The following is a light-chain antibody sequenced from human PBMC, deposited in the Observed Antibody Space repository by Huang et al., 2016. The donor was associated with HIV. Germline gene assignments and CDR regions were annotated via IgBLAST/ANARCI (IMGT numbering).Light chain of an antibody. CDR2: AAS. J-gene: IGKJ3*01. Sequence: DIQMTQSPSSLSASVGDRVTISCRASQGIANHLVWYQQRPGKAPKLLIDAASALQSGVPSRFSGSSSGTEFALTISSLQPEDVATDFCQKYNSAPRTFGPGTKVEIK. CDR3: QKYNSAPRT. CDR1: QGIANH. V-gene: IGKV1-27*01.